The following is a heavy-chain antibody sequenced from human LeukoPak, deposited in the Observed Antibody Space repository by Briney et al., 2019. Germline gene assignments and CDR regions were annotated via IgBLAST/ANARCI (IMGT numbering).Heavy chain of an antibody. Sequence: KPSETLSLTCTVSGGSISSSSYYWGWIRQPPGKGLEWIGSIYYSGSTYYNPSLKSRLTISVDTSKNQFSLKLSSVTAADTAVYYCASEYSSSWYVAYWGQGTLVTVSS. J-gene: IGHJ4*02. CDR2: IYYSGST. CDR3: ASEYSSSWYVAY. D-gene: IGHD6-13*01. CDR1: GGSISSSSYY. V-gene: IGHV4-39*01.